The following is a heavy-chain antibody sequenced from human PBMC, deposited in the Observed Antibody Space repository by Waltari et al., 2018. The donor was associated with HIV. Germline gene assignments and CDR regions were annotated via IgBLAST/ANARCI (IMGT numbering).Heavy chain of an antibody. J-gene: IGHJ5*02. Sequence: QVQLQQWGAGLSKPSETLSLTCAVSGGTFSGYYWTWIRQSPGKGLEWIGEINHSGKTNYNPSLKSRLTLSVDTSKNQVSLRMKSVTGADTAIYYCAREKSRASKWYGIFYYDAWGQGTLVSVPS. V-gene: IGHV4-34*02. CDR2: INHSGKT. D-gene: IGHD2-15*01. CDR1: GGTFSGYY. CDR3: AREKSRASKWYGIFYYDA.